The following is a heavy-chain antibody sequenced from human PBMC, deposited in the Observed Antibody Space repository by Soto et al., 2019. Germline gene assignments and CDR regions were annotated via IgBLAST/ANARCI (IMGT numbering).Heavy chain of an antibody. CDR3: ARDGYCSSTSCYPSSSYYYYYMDV. D-gene: IGHD2-2*03. CDR2: INAGNGNT. CDR1: GYTFTSYA. V-gene: IGHV1-3*01. J-gene: IGHJ6*03. Sequence: ASVKVSCKASGYTFTSYAMHWVRQAPGQRLEWMGWINAGNGNTKYSQKFQGRVTITRDTSASTAYMELSSLRSEDTAVYYCARDGYCSSTSCYPSSSYYYYYMDVWGKGTTVTVSS.